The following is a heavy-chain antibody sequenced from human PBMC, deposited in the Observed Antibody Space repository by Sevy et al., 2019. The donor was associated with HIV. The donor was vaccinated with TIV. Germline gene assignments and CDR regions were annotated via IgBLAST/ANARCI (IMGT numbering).Heavy chain of an antibody. CDR2: ISSSSSYI. CDR3: AGSSWYFKQYFQH. D-gene: IGHD6-13*01. CDR1: GFTFSSYS. Sequence: GGSLRLSCAASGFTFSSYSMNWVRQAPGKGLEWVSSISSSSSYIYYAESVKGRFTISRDNAKNSLYLQLNSLRAEDTAVYYCAGSSWYFKQYFQHWAQDTLFTDSS. J-gene: IGHJ1*01. V-gene: IGHV3-21*01.